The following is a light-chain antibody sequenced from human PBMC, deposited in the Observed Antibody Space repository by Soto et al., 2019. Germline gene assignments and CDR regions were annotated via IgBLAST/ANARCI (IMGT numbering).Light chain of an antibody. Sequence: SSELTQPPSVSVAPGKTARIPCGGNDIGSKSVHWHQQKPGQAPVLVVYYDNDRPSGIPERFSGSNSGNTATLTISRVEAGDEADYYCQVWDSSSDHVVFGGGTKLTVL. CDR3: QVWDSSSDHVV. J-gene: IGLJ2*01. V-gene: IGLV3-21*04. CDR2: YDN. CDR1: DIGSKS.